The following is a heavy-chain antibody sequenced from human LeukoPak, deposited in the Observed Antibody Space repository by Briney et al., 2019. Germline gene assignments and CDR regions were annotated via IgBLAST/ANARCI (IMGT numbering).Heavy chain of an antibody. V-gene: IGHV3-23*01. CDR1: GISLSNYA. CDR3: AKDATPGNGIWDHFDS. D-gene: IGHD1-26*01. Sequence: GGSLRLSCVVSGISLSNYAMTWVRQAPGKGLEWVSYISERGGSTTYADSVKGRFTISRDTSLNTLYLQMNNLRAVDTAVYFCAKDATPGNGIWDHFDSRGQGTLITVSS. J-gene: IGHJ4*02. CDR2: ISERGGST.